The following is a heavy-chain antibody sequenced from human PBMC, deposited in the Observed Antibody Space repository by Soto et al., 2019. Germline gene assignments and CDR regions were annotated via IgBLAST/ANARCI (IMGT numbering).Heavy chain of an antibody. CDR3: ARGSWSNCQRA. CDR1: GGDRSSYY. J-gene: IGHJ5*02. CDR2: IYYSGST. V-gene: IGHV4-59*01. Sequence: SATQSLTYTVAGGDRSSYYWSWLRQPPGKGLEWIGYIYYSGSTNYNPSLKSRVTISVDTSKNQFSLKLSSVTAADTAMYYCARGSWSNCQRAWGQGTLVTFSS. D-gene: IGHD4-4*01.